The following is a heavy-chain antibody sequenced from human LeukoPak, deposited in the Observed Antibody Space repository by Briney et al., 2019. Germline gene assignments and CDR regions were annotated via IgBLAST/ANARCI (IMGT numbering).Heavy chain of an antibody. CDR2: IYHSGST. CDR1: GGSISSGGYS. V-gene: IGHV4-30-2*01. Sequence: SETLSLTCAVSGGSISSGGYSWSWIRQPPGKGLEWIGYIYHSGSTYYNPSLKSRVTISVDRSKNQFSLELSSVTAADTAVYYCARGIAAAGTLYYFDYWGQGTLVTVSS. CDR3: ARGIAAAGTLYYFDY. J-gene: IGHJ4*02. D-gene: IGHD6-13*01.